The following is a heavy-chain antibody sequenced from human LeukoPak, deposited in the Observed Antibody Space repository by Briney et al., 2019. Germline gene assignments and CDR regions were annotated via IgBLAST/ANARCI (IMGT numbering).Heavy chain of an antibody. CDR1: GGSISSYY. CDR2: IDYSGST. Sequence: SETLSLTCTVSGGSISSYYWSWIRQPPGKGLEWIGYIDYSGSTYYNPSLKSRVTISVDTSKTKFSLKLSSVTAAAKDVYYCARHTTVEPSSGGSGMDVWGQGTTVSVSS. CDR3: ARHTTVEPSSGGSGMDV. V-gene: IGHV4-59*04. J-gene: IGHJ6*02. D-gene: IGHD4-11*01.